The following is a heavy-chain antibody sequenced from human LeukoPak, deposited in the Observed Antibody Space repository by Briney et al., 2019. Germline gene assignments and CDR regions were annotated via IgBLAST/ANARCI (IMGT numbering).Heavy chain of an antibody. D-gene: IGHD1-26*01. CDR3: GGRYGGGFRSDY. V-gene: IGHV4-59*01. Sequence: SETLSLTCTVSGGSISSYHWSWIRQPPGKGLEWIGDRYYSGSPNYNPSLKSRVTMLVDTSKNQFSLKLSSVTAADTAVYYCGGRYGGGFRSDYGGQETLVTVSS. CDR2: RYYSGSP. CDR1: GGSISSYH. J-gene: IGHJ4*02.